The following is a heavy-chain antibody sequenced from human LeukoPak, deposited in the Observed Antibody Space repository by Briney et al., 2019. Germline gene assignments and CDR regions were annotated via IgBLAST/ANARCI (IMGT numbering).Heavy chain of an antibody. CDR3: ARALGMDYAFDI. V-gene: IGHV1-69*05. CDR2: IIPIFGTA. Sequence: GASVKVSCKASGGTFSSYAIGWVRQAPGQGLEWMGGIIPIFGTANYAQKFQGRVTITTDESTSTAYMGLSSLRSEDTAVYYCARALGMDYAFDIWGQGTMVTVSS. D-gene: IGHD7-27*01. J-gene: IGHJ3*02. CDR1: GGTFSSYA.